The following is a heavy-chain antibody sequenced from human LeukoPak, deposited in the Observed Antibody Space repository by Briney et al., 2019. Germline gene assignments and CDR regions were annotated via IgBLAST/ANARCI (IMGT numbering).Heavy chain of an antibody. D-gene: IGHD2-15*01. Sequence: SETLSLXCTVSGGSISSGSYYWSWIRQPAGKGLEWIGRIYTSGITNYNPSLKSRVTIPVDTSKNQFSLKLSSVTAADTAVCYCAREGRGYCSGGSCYRGFYYYYYMDVWGKGTTVTVSS. V-gene: IGHV4-61*02. J-gene: IGHJ6*03. CDR3: AREGRGYCSGGSCYRGFYYYYYMDV. CDR2: IYTSGIT. CDR1: GGSISSGSYY.